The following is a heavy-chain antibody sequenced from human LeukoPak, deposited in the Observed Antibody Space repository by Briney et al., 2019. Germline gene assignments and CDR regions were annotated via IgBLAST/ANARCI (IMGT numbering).Heavy chain of an antibody. CDR1: GFTFSSYW. Sequence: PGGSLRLSCAASGFTFSSYWMSWVRQAPGEGLEWVANIKQDGSEKYYVDSVKGRFTISRDNAKNSLYLQMNSLRAEDTAVYYCARDVGDIVVVPAAILYWGQGTLVTVSS. CDR2: IKQDGSEK. J-gene: IGHJ4*02. V-gene: IGHV3-7*01. CDR3: ARDVGDIVVVPAAILY. D-gene: IGHD2-2*01.